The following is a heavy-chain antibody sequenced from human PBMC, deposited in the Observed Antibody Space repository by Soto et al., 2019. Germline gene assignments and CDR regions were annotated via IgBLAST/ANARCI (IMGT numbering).Heavy chain of an antibody. Sequence: PGGSLRLSCAASGFTFSSYAMSWVRQAPGKGLEWVSAISGSGGSTYYADSVKGRFTISRDNSKNTLYLQMNSLRAEDTAVYYCAKAGGNYYGSGSYSVNWFDPWGQGTLVTVSS. CDR2: ISGSGGST. D-gene: IGHD3-10*01. CDR1: GFTFSSYA. CDR3: AKAGGNYYGSGSYSVNWFDP. J-gene: IGHJ5*02. V-gene: IGHV3-23*01.